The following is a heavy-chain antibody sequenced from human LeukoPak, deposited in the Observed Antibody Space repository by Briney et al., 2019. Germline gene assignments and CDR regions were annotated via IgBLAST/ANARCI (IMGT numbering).Heavy chain of an antibody. D-gene: IGHD6-19*01. CDR2: ISAYNGNT. J-gene: IGHJ4*02. CDR1: GYTFSNYG. CDR3: ARGSLAVASTLDY. V-gene: IGHV1-18*01. Sequence: ASVKVSCKASGYTFSNYGINWVRQAPGQGLEWVGWISAYNGNTNYAQNLQGRVTMTTDTSTSTAYMELRSLRSDDTAVYYCARGSLAVASTLDYWGQGTLVTVSS.